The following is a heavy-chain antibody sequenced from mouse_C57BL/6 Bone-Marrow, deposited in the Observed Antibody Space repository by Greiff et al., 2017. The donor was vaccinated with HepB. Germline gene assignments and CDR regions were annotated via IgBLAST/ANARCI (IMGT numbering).Heavy chain of an antibody. D-gene: IGHD3-2*02. J-gene: IGHJ3*01. V-gene: IGHV1-50*01. CDR2: IDPSDSYT. CDR3: AGGDSSGYPAWFAY. Sequence: VQLQQPGAELVKPGASVKLSCKASGYTFTSYWMQWVKQRPGQGLECIGEIDPSDSYTNYNQKFKGKATLTVDTSSSTAYMQLSSLTSEDSAVYYCAGGDSSGYPAWFAYWGQGTLVTVSA. CDR1: GYTFTSYW.